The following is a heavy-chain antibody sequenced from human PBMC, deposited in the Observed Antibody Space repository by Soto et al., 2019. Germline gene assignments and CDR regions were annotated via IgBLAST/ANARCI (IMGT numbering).Heavy chain of an antibody. V-gene: IGHV4-34*01. CDR2: INHSGST. J-gene: IGHJ4*02. D-gene: IGHD2-15*01. Sequence: SETLSLTCAVYGGSFSGYYWSWIRQPPGKGLEWIGEINHSGSTNYNPSLKSRVTISVDTSKNQFSLKLSSVTAADTAVYYCARGRMDIVVVVAATRLDYWGQGTLVTVSS. CDR1: GGSFSGYY. CDR3: ARGRMDIVVVVAATRLDY.